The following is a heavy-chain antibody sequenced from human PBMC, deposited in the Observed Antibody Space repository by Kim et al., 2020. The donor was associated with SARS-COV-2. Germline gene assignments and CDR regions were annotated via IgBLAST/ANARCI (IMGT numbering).Heavy chain of an antibody. V-gene: IGHV4-59*08. J-gene: IGHJ5*02. Sequence: SETLSLTCTVSGGSISSYYWSWIRQPPGKGLEWIGYIYYSGSTNYNPSLKSRVTISVDTSKNQFSLKLSSVTAADTAVYYCARQGSSMIVVDNWFDPWGQEPWSPSPQ. CDR2: IYYSGST. D-gene: IGHD3-22*01. CDR1: GGSISSYY. CDR3: ARQGSSMIVVDNWFDP.